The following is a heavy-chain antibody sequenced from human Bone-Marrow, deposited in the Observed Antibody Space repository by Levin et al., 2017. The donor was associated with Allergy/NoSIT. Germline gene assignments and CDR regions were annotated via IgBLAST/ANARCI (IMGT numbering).Heavy chain of an antibody. V-gene: IGHV3-30*18. Sequence: PGGSLRLSCEASGFNFNGFTFSSYGMHWVRQAPGKGLEWVAAISYDGSDKKYADSVKGRFIISKDNSKNTLYLQMNSLRFDDTAVFYCAKGTGGTGRYFDLWGRGTLVTVSS. CDR3: AKGTGGTGRYFDL. D-gene: IGHD7-27*01. CDR1: GFNFNGFTFSSYG. J-gene: IGHJ2*01. CDR2: ISYDGSDK.